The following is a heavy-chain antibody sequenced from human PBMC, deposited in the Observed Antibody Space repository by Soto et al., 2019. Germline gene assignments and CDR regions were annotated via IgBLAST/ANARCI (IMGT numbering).Heavy chain of an antibody. V-gene: IGHV4-39*07. J-gene: IGHJ4*02. Sequence: SETLSLTCTVSGGSISSSSYYWGWIRQPPGKGLEWIGSIYYSGSTYYNPSLKSRVTISVDTSKNQFSLKLSSVTAADTAVYYCARDPIITWGLRGYYFDYWGQGTLVTVSS. CDR1: GGSISSSSYY. D-gene: IGHD1-26*01. CDR3: ARDPIITWGLRGYYFDY. CDR2: IYYSGST.